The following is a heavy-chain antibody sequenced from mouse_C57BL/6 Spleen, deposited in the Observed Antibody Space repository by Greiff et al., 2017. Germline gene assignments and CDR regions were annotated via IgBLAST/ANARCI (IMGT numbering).Heavy chain of an antibody. CDR2: IDPSDSYT. V-gene: IGHV1-69*01. CDR1: GYTFTSYW. J-gene: IGHJ4*01. Sequence: QVQLKQPGAELVMPGASVKLSCKASGYTFTSYWMHWVKQRPGQGLEWIGEIDPSDSYTNYNQKFKGKSTLTVDKSSSTAYMQLSSLTSEDSAVYYCAREGGLTDYAMDYWGQGTSVTVSS. D-gene: IGHD4-1*01. CDR3: AREGGLTDYAMDY.